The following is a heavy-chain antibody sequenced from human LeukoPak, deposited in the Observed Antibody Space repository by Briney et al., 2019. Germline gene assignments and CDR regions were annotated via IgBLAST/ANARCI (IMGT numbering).Heavy chain of an antibody. D-gene: IGHD4-17*01. CDR2: IYSDSGGST. CDR3: ARGFTHDYGDYFDY. J-gene: IGHJ4*02. V-gene: IGHV3-66*01. CDR1: GFTVSSNY. Sequence: GGSLRLSCAASGFTVSSNYMSWVRQAPGKGLEWVSVIYSDSGGSTYYADSVKGRFTMSRDNSKNTLYLHMNSLRAEDPAVYYCARGFTHDYGDYFDYWGQGTLVTVSS.